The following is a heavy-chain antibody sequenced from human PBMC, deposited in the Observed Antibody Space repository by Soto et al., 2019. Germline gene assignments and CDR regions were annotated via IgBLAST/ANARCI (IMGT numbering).Heavy chain of an antibody. CDR2: IVVGSGNT. CDR1: GFTFTSSA. CDR3: AADQRNSSSYYDLWSGHYYYGMDV. J-gene: IGHJ6*02. Sequence: SVKVSCKASGFTFTSSAVQWVQQARGQRLEWIGWIVVGSGNTNYAQKFQERVTITRDMSTSTAYMELSSLRSEDTAVYYCAADQRNSSSYYDLWSGHYYYGMDVWGQGTTVTVSS. D-gene: IGHD3-3*01. V-gene: IGHV1-58*01.